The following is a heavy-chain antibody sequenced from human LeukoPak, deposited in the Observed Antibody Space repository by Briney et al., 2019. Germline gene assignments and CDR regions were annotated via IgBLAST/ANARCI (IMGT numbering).Heavy chain of an antibody. CDR2: ISSSSSKI. CDR3: ARGSRRGYSGYDEFDY. V-gene: IGHV3-48*01. Sequence: GGSLRLSCAASGFTFSSYSLNWVRQAPGKGLEWVSYISSSSSKIYYADSVKGRFTISRDNAKNSLYLQMNSLRAEDTAVYYCARGSRRGYSGYDEFDYWGQGTLVTVSS. CDR1: GFTFSSYS. J-gene: IGHJ4*02. D-gene: IGHD5-12*01.